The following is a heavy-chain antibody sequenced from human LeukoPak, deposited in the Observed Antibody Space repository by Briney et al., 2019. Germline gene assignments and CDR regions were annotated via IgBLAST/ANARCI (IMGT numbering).Heavy chain of an antibody. J-gene: IGHJ3*02. CDR3: ARGRWDGYNLLDAFDI. Sequence: GGSLRLSCAASGFTFSTYSMNWVRQAPGKGLEWVSSISSSSIYIYYADSLKGRFTISRDNAKNSLFLQMSSLRAEDTAVYYCARGRWDGYNLLDAFDIWGQGTVVTVSS. CDR1: GFTFSTYS. CDR2: ISSSSIYI. D-gene: IGHD5-24*01. V-gene: IGHV3-21*01.